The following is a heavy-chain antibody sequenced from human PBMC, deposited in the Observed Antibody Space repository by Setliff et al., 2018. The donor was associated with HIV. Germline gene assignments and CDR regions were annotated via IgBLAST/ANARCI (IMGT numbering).Heavy chain of an antibody. CDR3: ARGSSGWPHNINGVPGKRGPKFHFDY. Sequence: ASVKVSCKASGYIFTDYYIHWVRQAPGQGLEWMGWINPNGGYTNYAQKFLGRVTMTTDESTSTAYMELSSLRSEDTAVYYCARGSSGWPHNINGVPGKRGPKFHFDYWGQGTLVTVS. CDR1: GYIFTDYY. V-gene: IGHV1-2*02. J-gene: IGHJ4*02. CDR2: INPNGGYT. D-gene: IGHD6-19*01.